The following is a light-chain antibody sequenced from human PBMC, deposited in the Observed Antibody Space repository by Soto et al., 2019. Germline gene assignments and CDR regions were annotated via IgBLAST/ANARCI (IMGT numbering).Light chain of an antibody. J-gene: IGKJ4*01. CDR2: DTA. Sequence: DIEMTQSPSTLSASVGDRVTITCRASQSVTNWLAWYQQKPGKAPKLLIYDTASLESGVPSRFSGSGSGTEFTLTISSLQPDDFATYYCQQYRSYPPITFGGGTKVDIK. CDR3: QQYRSYPPIT. V-gene: IGKV1-5*01. CDR1: QSVTNW.